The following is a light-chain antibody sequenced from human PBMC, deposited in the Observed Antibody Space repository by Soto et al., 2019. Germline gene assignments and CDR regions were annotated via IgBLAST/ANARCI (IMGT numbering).Light chain of an antibody. CDR1: SSSIGAGYD. J-gene: IGLJ1*01. CDR2: GNN. V-gene: IGLV1-40*01. CDR3: QSYDSGLCDFYV. Sequence: QSVLTQPPSVSGAPGQGVTISCTGSSSSIGAGYDVHWYQQVPGTAPKLLIYGNNNRPSGVPDRFSGSKSGTSASLAITGLQAEDAADYYCQSYDSGLCDFYVFGTGTTVTV.